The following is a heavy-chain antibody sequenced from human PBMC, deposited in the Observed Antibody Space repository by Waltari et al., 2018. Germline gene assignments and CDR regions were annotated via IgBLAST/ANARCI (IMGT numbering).Heavy chain of an antibody. Sequence: QVQLVQSGAEVKKQGSSVKVSCTVSGDTFRSSALSCGRQAPGQGLEWMGGIIPLFGSTNYAQKFQGRATMAADESTSTAYVELSSLKSEDTAVYFCARSHYYDRRANYPSLGAFDSWGQGTLVTVSS. V-gene: IGHV1-69*12. J-gene: IGHJ4*02. D-gene: IGHD3-22*01. CDR2: IIPLFGST. CDR3: ARSHYYDRRANYPSLGAFDS. CDR1: GDTFRSSA.